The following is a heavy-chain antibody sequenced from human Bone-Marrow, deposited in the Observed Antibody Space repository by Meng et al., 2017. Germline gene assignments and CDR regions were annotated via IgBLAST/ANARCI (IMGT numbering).Heavy chain of an antibody. CDR2: IYPGDSDT. CDR3: ARSHKTYYYDSSGYRDAFDI. D-gene: IGHD3-22*01. V-gene: IGHV5-51*01. J-gene: IGHJ3*02. Sequence: GESLMISCKGSGYSFTSYLIGWVRPMPGKGLEWMGIIYPGDSDTRYSPSFQGQVTISADKSISTAYLQWSSLKASDTAMYYCARSHKTYYYDSSGYRDAFDIWGQGTMVTVSS. CDR1: GYSFTSYL.